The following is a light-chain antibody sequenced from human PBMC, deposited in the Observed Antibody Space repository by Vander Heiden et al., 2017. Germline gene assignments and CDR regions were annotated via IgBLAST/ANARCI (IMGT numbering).Light chain of an antibody. J-gene: IGKJ1*01. CDR3: HQSSSLPWT. V-gene: IGKV6-21*01. CDR2: YAS. CDR1: QSIGSS. Sequence: EIVLTQSPDFQYVTTKEKVTITCRASQSIGSSLNWYQQNPDQSPKLLIKYASQYCSGVPSRFSGSGSGTDFTLTINSLEAEDAATYYCHQSSSLPWTFGQGTKVEIK.